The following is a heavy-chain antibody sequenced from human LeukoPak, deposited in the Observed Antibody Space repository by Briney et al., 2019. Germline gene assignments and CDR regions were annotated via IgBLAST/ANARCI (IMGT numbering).Heavy chain of an antibody. CDR1: GGSISSYY. J-gene: IGHJ4*02. V-gene: IGHV4-59*01. CDR2: IYYSGST. CDR3: ARARYSYEDY. Sequence: SETLSLTCTVSGGSISSYYWSWIRQPPGKGLEWFGYIYYSGSTNYNPSLKSRVTISVDTSKNQFSLKLSSVTAADTAVYYCARARYSYEDYWGQGTLVTVSS. D-gene: IGHD5-18*01.